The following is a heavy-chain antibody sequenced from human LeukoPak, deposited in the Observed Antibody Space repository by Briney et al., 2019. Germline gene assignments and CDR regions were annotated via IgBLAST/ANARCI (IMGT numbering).Heavy chain of an antibody. D-gene: IGHD6-13*01. Sequence: GGSLRLSCSASGFTFSSYIMRWARQAPGKGLEYISAITSNGGTTYYADSVKGRVTISRDNSKNTLYLQMSSLRPEDTAVYYCARDIQGASSSWYSVNWFDPWGQGTLVTVSS. J-gene: IGHJ5*02. CDR3: ARDIQGASSSWYSVNWFDP. V-gene: IGHV3-64D*09. CDR2: ITSNGGTT. CDR1: GFTFSSYI.